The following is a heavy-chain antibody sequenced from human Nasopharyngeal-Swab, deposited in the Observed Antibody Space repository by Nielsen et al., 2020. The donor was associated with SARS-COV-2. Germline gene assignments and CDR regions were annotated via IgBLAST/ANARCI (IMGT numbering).Heavy chain of an antibody. Sequence: WVRQAPGQGLEWMGWINTNTGNPTYAQGFTGRFVFSLDTSVSTAYLQICSLKAEDTAVYYYWCVAVVPKLLEVYWGQGTLVTVSS. CDR3: WCVAVVPKLLEVY. CDR2: INTNTGNP. V-gene: IGHV7-4-1*01. J-gene: IGHJ4*02. D-gene: IGHD2-8*02.